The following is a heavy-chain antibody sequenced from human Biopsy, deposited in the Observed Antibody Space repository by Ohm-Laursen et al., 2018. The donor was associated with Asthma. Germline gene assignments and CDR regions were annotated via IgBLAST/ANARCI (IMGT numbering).Heavy chain of an antibody. J-gene: IGHJ4*02. Sequence: SLRLSCTASRFTYEIHWVRQAPGKGLEWVAVVSYDGGVVHYADSMKGRFTISRDNAKSTLCLQMNRLRTDDTAVYFCAKRRGYSDLTDFDHWGQGTLVTVSS. CDR3: AKRRGYSDLTDFDH. V-gene: IGHV3-30*18. CDR2: VSYDGGVV. CDR1: RFTYE. D-gene: IGHD3-3*01.